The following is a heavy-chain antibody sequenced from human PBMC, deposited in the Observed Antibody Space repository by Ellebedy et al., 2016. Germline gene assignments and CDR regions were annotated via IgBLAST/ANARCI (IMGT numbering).Heavy chain of an antibody. J-gene: IGHJ6*03. D-gene: IGHD6-19*01. V-gene: IGHV4-31*03. CDR1: GGSINSVGDY. CDR3: ARGKRGIAVVPHYMDV. CDR2: IYYSGST. Sequence: SETQSLTXNVSGGSINSVGDYWSWIRQHPGKGLEWIGYIYYSGSTHYNPPLQSRVTISVDTSKNQFALKLSSVTAADTAVYYCARGKRGIAVVPHYMDVWGKGTTVTVSS.